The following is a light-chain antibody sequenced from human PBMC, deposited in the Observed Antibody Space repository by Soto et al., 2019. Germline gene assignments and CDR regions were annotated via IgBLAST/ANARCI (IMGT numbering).Light chain of an antibody. V-gene: IGKV1-5*03. CDR1: QNIDRW. J-gene: IGKJ1*01. CDR3: QQYNSYPWT. CDR2: GAS. Sequence: DIQMTQSPSTLSASVGDRVTITCRASQNIDRWLAWYQQKPGQAPNLLIYGASNLVSGVPSRFSGSGSGTELTLTISSLRPDDCATYYCQQYNSYPWTFGQGTKVEIK.